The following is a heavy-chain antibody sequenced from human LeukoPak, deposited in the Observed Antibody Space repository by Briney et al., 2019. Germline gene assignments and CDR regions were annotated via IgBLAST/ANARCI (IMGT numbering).Heavy chain of an antibody. Sequence: KPGGSLRLSCAASGFTFSSYSMNWVRQAPGKGLEWVSSISSSSSYIYYADSVKGRFTNSRDNAKNSLYLQMNSLRAEDTAVYYCARPYCSSTSCYNYWGQGTLVTVSS. CDR3: ARPYCSSTSCYNY. CDR2: ISSSSSYI. J-gene: IGHJ4*02. CDR1: GFTFSSYS. D-gene: IGHD2-2*02. V-gene: IGHV3-21*01.